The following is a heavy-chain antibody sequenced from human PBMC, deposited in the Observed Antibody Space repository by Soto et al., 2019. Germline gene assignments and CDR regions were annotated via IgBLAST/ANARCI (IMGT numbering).Heavy chain of an antibody. CDR1: GGSISSGDYY. J-gene: IGHJ5*02. Sequence: SETLSLTCTVSGGSISSGDYYWSWIRQPPGKGLEWIGYIYYSGSTYYNPSLKSRVTISVDTSKNQFSLKLSSVTAADTAVYYCARVFRLDELTIWFDQWGQGTLGTGSS. CDR3: ARVFRLDELTIWFDQ. D-gene: IGHD4-17*01. V-gene: IGHV4-30-4*01. CDR2: IYYSGST.